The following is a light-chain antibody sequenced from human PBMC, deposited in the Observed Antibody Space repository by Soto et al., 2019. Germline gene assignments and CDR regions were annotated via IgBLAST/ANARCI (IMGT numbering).Light chain of an antibody. Sequence: QSALTQPASVSGSPGQSITISCTGTSSDVGGYNYVSWYQQHPGKAPKLMIYEVSNRPSGVSNRFSGSKSGNKASLTISGLQAEDEADSYCRSYTSSSTPYVFGTGTKDTVL. CDR3: RSYTSSSTPYV. V-gene: IGLV2-14*01. CDR1: SSDVGGYNY. CDR2: EVS. J-gene: IGLJ1*01.